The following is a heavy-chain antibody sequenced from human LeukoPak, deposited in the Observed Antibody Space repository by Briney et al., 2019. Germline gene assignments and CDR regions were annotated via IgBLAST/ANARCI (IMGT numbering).Heavy chain of an antibody. CDR2: INAGGGST. Sequence: GGSLRLSCAASGFTFSSHAMSWVRQAPGKGLQWVSAINAGGGSTYYADSVKGRFTISRDNSKNTLYLQMNSLRAEDTAIHYCAKEQRAGTTPSFDYWGPGALVTVSS. V-gene: IGHV3-23*01. J-gene: IGHJ4*02. CDR1: GFTFSSHA. D-gene: IGHD1-1*01. CDR3: AKEQRAGTTPSFDY.